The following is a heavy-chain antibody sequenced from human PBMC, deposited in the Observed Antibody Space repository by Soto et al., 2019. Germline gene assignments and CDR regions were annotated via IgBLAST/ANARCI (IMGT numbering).Heavy chain of an antibody. Sequence: LSLTCSVSGASIRDGDYYWSWLRQPPGKGPEWIGIIDYTGGTHYNPTLTGPVSMSVDTSANQFSLKVNFETAADSAVYYCARVGYGDYGRGYYFDFWGPGILVTVSS. CDR1: GASIRDGDYY. J-gene: IGHJ4*02. CDR3: ARVGYGDYGRGYYFDF. CDR2: IDYTGGT. V-gene: IGHV4-30-4*01. D-gene: IGHD4-17*01.